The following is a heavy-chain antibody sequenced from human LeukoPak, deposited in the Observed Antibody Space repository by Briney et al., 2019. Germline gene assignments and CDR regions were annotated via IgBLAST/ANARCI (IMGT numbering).Heavy chain of an antibody. J-gene: IGHJ6*03. CDR3: ARDSSDIVVVPAATDLTLDMDV. D-gene: IGHD2-2*01. CDR2: IYTSGST. Sequence: SETLSLTCTVSGGSISSYYWSWIRQPAGKGLEWIGRIYTSGSTNYNPSLKSRVTMSVDTSKNQFSLKLSSVTAADTAVYYCARDSSDIVVVPAATDLTLDMDVWGKGTTVTVSS. V-gene: IGHV4-4*07. CDR1: GGSISSYY.